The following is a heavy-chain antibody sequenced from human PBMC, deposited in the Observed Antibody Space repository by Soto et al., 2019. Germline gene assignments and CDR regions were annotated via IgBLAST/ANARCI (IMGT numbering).Heavy chain of an antibody. J-gene: IGHJ4*02. CDR2: ISYDGSNK. V-gene: IGHV3-30-3*01. CDR1: GFTFSSYA. CDR3: ASHVLLWFGELWALDY. D-gene: IGHD3-10*01. Sequence: QVQLVESGGGVVQPGWSLRLSCAASGFTFSSYAMHWVRQAPGKGLEWVAVISYDGSNKYYADSVKGRFTISRDNSKNTLYLQMNSLRAEDTAVYYCASHVLLWFGELWALDYWGQGTLVTVSS.